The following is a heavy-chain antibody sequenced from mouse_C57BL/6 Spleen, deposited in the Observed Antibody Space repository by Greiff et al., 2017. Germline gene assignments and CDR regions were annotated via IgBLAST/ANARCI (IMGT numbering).Heavy chain of an antibody. CDR2: IRNKANGYTT. V-gene: IGHV7-3*01. CDR3: ARYIDGYYDYAMDY. Sequence: EVNLVESGGGLVQPGGSLSLSCAASVFTFSVYYMSWVRPPPGKALEWLGFIRNKANGYTTEYRVSVEGRVTISRDNSQSILNLQMNALRAEDSSTYYCARYIDGYYDYAMDYWGQGTSVTVSS. D-gene: IGHD2-3*01. J-gene: IGHJ4*01. CDR1: VFTFSVYY.